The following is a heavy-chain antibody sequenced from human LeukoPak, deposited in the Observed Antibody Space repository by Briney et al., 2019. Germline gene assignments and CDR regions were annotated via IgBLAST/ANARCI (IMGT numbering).Heavy chain of an antibody. CDR1: GYTFSGYY. D-gene: IGHD4-17*01. V-gene: IGHV1-2*02. CDR3: ARAVDYGDYWGFDP. Sequence: ASVKVSCKASGYTFSGYYIHWVRQAPGQGLEWMGWINPNSGGTNYAQKFQGRVTMTRDTSISTAYMELSRLRSDDTAVYYCARAVDYGDYWGFDPWGQGTLVTVSS. CDR2: INPNSGGT. J-gene: IGHJ5*02.